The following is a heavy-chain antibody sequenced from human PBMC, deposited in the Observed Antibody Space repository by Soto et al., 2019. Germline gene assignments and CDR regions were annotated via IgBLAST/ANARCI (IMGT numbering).Heavy chain of an antibody. CDR1: GFTFSSYS. J-gene: IGHJ6*02. Sequence: SLRLSCAASGFTFSSYSMNWVRQAPGKGLEWVSSISSSSSYIYYADSVKGRFTISRDNAKNSLYLQMNSLRAEDTAVYYCARDLRRQWLPYYYGMDVWGQGTTVTVSS. CDR2: ISSSSSYI. V-gene: IGHV3-21*01. D-gene: IGHD6-19*01. CDR3: ARDLRRQWLPYYYGMDV.